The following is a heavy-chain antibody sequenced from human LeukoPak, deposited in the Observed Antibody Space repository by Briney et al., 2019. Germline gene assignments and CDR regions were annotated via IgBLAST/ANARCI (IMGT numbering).Heavy chain of an antibody. V-gene: IGHV4-39*07. Sequence: KPSETLSLTCTVSGGSISSSSYYWGWIRQPPGKGLEWIGSIYYSGSTYYNPSFKSRVTISVDTSKNQFSLKLSSVTAADTAVYYCARDPRGFDYWGQGTLVTVSS. CDR3: ARDPRGFDY. J-gene: IGHJ4*02. D-gene: IGHD5-24*01. CDR2: IYYSGST. CDR1: GGSISSSSYY.